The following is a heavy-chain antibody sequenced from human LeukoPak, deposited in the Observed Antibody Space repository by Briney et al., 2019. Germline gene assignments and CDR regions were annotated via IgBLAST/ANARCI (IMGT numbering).Heavy chain of an antibody. CDR1: GGAISSSNW. CDR2: IYHSGST. J-gene: IGHJ3*02. V-gene: IGHV4-4*02. CDR3: ARVGDSSGYYKGFDI. D-gene: IGHD3-22*01. Sequence: PSGTLSLTCAVSGGAISSSNWWNWVRQPPGKGLEWIGEIYHSGSTNYNPSLKSRVTISVDKSKNQFSLKLSSVTAADTAVYYCARVGDSSGYYKGFDIWGQGTMVTVSS.